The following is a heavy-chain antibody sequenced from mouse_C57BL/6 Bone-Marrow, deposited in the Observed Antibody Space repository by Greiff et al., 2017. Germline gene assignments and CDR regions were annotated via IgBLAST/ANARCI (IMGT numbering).Heavy chain of an antibody. V-gene: IGHV1-85*01. CDR3: ARGIYFDV. Sequence: VKLMESGPELVKPGASVKLSCKASGYTFTSYDINWVQQRPGQGLEWIGWIYPRDGSTKYNEKFKGKATLTVDTSTSTAYMELHSLTSEDSAVYFGARGIYFDVWGTGTTVTVSA. CDR1: GYTFTSYD. CDR2: IYPRDGST. J-gene: IGHJ1*03.